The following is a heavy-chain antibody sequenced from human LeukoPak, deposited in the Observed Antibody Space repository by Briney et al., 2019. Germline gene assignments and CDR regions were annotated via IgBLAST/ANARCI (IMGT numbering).Heavy chain of an antibody. J-gene: IGHJ4*02. CDR1: GFTFSSYA. CDR3: AKEGCSSTSCSHFDY. V-gene: IGHV3-23*01. Sequence: GGSLRLSCAASGFTFSSYAMSWVRQAPGKGLEWVSAISGSGGSTYYADSVKGRFTISRDNSKNTLYLQMNSLSAEDTAVYYCAKEGCSSTSCSHFDYWGQGTLVTVSS. D-gene: IGHD2-2*01. CDR2: ISGSGGST.